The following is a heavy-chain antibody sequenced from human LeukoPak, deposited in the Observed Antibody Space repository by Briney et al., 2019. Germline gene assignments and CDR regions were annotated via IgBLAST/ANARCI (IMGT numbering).Heavy chain of an antibody. Sequence: SVKVSCKASGGTFSSYAISWVRQAPGQGLEWMGGIIPIFGTANYAQKFQGRVTITAEESTSTAYMELSSLRSEDTAVYYCARDRRYDSSGYTRFDCWGQGTLVTVSS. J-gene: IGHJ4*02. CDR3: ARDRRYDSSGYTRFDC. CDR1: GGTFSSYA. V-gene: IGHV1-69*13. D-gene: IGHD3-22*01. CDR2: IIPIFGTA.